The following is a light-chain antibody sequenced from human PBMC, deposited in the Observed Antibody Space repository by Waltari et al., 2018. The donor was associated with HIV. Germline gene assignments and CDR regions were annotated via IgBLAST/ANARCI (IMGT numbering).Light chain of an antibody. Sequence: QSVLTPPPSASGTPGQRVTISCSGSSSNIGSNYVYWSQQPPGTAPKPPIPRHTQRPSGVPDRFSGSKSGTSASLAISGLRSDDEADYYCAAWDGSLSAYVLFGGGTKLTVL. CDR1: SSNIGSNY. J-gene: IGLJ2*01. CDR2: RHT. V-gene: IGLV1-47*01. CDR3: AAWDGSLSAYVL.